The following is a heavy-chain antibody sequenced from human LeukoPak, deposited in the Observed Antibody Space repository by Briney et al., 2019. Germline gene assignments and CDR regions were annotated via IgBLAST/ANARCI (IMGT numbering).Heavy chain of an antibody. CDR1: GFTFDDYA. J-gene: IGHJ4*02. Sequence: PGGSLRLSCAASGFTFDDYAMHWVRQAPGKGPEWVSGISWNSGSIGYADSVKGRFTISRDNAKNSLYLQMNSLRAEDMALYYCAKGSYDSSGYYNFDYWGQGTLVTVSS. CDR2: ISWNSGSI. D-gene: IGHD3-22*01. CDR3: AKGSYDSSGYYNFDY. V-gene: IGHV3-9*03.